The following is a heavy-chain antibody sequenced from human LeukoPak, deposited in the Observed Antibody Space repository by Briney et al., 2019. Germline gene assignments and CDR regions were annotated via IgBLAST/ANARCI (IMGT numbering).Heavy chain of an antibody. Sequence: PGGSLRLSCAASGFTFSSYAMSWVRQAPGKGLEWVSAISGSGGSTYYADSVKGRFTISRDNSKNTLYLQMNSLRAEDTAVYYCAKAGIQLWSQQGELDYWGQGTLVTVSS. J-gene: IGHJ4*02. CDR3: AKAGIQLWSQQGELDY. CDR1: GFTFSSYA. V-gene: IGHV3-23*01. CDR2: ISGSGGST. D-gene: IGHD5-18*01.